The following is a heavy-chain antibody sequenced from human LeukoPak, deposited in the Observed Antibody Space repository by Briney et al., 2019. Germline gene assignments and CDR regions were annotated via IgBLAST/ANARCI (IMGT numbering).Heavy chain of an antibody. J-gene: IGHJ4*02. V-gene: IGHV4-39*01. Sequence: SETLSLTCTVSGGSISSSSYYWGWIRQPPGKGLEWIGSIYYSGSTYYNPSLKSRVTISVDTSKNQFSLKLSSVTAADMAVYYCARHVSSSWYLKGAYYFDYWGQGTLVTVSS. CDR2: IYYSGST. D-gene: IGHD6-13*01. CDR1: GGSISSSSYY. CDR3: ARHVSSSWYLKGAYYFDY.